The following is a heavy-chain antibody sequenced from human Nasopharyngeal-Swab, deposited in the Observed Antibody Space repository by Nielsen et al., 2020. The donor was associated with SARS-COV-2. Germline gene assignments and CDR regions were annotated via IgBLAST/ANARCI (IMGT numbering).Heavy chain of an antibody. V-gene: IGHV6-1*01. CDR2: TYYRSKWYN. CDR3: ARGTKTPGYSYGDAFDI. CDR1: GDSVSSNSAA. Sequence: SQTLSLTCAISGDSVSSNSAAWNWIRQSPSRGLEWLGRTYYRSKWYNDYAVSVKGRITINPDTSKNQFSLQLNSVTPEDTAVYYCARGTKTPGYSYGDAFDIWGQGTMVTVSS. J-gene: IGHJ3*02. D-gene: IGHD5-18*01.